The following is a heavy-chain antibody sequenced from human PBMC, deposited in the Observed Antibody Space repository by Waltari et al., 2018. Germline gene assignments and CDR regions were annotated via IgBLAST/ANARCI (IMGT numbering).Heavy chain of an antibody. D-gene: IGHD3-3*01. CDR2: NNYSGNT. CDR1: SESFSAYS. J-gene: IGHJ4*02. Sequence: QVQLQQWGVGLLKPSETLSLTCAVSSESFSAYSWNWIRPPPGKGLEWIGENNYSGNTNYNASLRSRVTILADASKIQVSLKLRAATAADTAMYYCARGRPSDDGRLLGFFDWGQGILVTVAS. V-gene: IGHV4-34*01. CDR3: ARGRPSDDGRLLGFFD.